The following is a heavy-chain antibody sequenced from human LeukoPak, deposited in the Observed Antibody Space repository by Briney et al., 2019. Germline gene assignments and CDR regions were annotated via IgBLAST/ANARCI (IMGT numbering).Heavy chain of an antibody. J-gene: IGHJ4*02. D-gene: IGHD1-26*01. CDR2: ISYDGSDK. Sequence: PGRSLRLSCAASGFTFSSYAMHWVRQAPGKGLEWVAVISYDGSDKYYADSVKGRFTISRDNSKNTLYLQMNSLRAEDTAVYYCAKDIGGAPPPADSGSYPGAPDYWGQGTLVTVSS. CDR3: AKDIGGAPPPADSGSYPGAPDY. CDR1: GFTFSSYA. V-gene: IGHV3-30-3*01.